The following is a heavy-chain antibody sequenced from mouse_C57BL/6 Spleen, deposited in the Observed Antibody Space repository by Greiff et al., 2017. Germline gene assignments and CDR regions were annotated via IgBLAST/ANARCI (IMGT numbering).Heavy chain of an antibody. CDR3: VRSDSSGYVKAFDY. CDR2: IRSKSNNYAT. Sequence: EVHLVESGGGLVQPKGSLKLSCAASGFSFNTYAMNWVRQAPGKGLEWVARIRSKSNNYATYYADSVKDRFTISRDDSESMLYLQMNNLKTEDTAMYYCVRSDSSGYVKAFDYWGQGTTLTVSS. V-gene: IGHV10-1*01. D-gene: IGHD3-2*02. J-gene: IGHJ2*01. CDR1: GFSFNTYA.